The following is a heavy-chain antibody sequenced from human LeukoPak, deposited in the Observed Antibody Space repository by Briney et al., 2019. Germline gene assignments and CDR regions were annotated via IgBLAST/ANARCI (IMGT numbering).Heavy chain of an antibody. Sequence: GGSLRLSCAVSGPTFSPYWMHWVRQAPGKGLVWVSRINGDGTTTTYADSVKGRFTISSDDAKHTLYLQTNSLRAEDTAIYYCVSDIGDWGQGTLVTVSS. CDR1: GPTFSPYW. V-gene: IGHV3-74*01. J-gene: IGHJ4*02. CDR2: INGDGTTT. D-gene: IGHD3-10*01. CDR3: VSDIGD.